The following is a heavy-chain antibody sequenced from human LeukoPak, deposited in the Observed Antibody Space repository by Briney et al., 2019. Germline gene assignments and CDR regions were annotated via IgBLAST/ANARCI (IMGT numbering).Heavy chain of an antibody. Sequence: SETLSLTCTVSGGSISSYYWSWIRQPAGKGLEWIGRVYTSGSTNYNPSLKSRATMSVDTSKNQFSLKLSSVTAADTAVYYCAREIAVAGTVWFDPWGQGTLVTVSS. CDR2: VYTSGST. CDR3: AREIAVAGTVWFDP. D-gene: IGHD6-19*01. CDR1: GGSISSYY. J-gene: IGHJ5*02. V-gene: IGHV4-4*07.